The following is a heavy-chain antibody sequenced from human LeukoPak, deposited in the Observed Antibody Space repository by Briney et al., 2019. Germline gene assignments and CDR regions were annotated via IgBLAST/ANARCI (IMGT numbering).Heavy chain of an antibody. CDR3: ARYCSGGTCYD. CDR1: GFTFSSYT. Sequence: GGSLRLSCAASGFTFSSYTMHWVRQAPGKGLVWVAAILYDGSNRYYADSVKGRFTISRDTSKTTLYLQMDSLRVEDTAVYYCARYCSGGTCYDWGQGTLVTVSS. J-gene: IGHJ4*02. V-gene: IGHV3-30*14. D-gene: IGHD2-15*01. CDR2: ILYDGSNR.